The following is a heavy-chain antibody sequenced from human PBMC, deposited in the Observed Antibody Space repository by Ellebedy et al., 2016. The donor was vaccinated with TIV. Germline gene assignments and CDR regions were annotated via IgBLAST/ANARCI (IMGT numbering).Heavy chain of an antibody. CDR1: GGSISSSSYY. V-gene: IGHV4-39*01. J-gene: IGHJ5*02. CDR3: AIVTYYYDSSGYYYGRFDP. CDR2: IYYSGST. Sequence: GSLRLXCTVSGGSISSSSYYWGWIRQPPGKGLEWIGSIYYSGSTYYNPSLKSRVTISVDTSKNQFSLKLSSVTAADTAVYYCAIVTYYYDSSGYYYGRFDPWGQGTLVTVSS. D-gene: IGHD3-22*01.